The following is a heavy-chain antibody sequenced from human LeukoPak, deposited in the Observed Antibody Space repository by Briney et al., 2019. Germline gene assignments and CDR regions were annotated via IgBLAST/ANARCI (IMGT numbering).Heavy chain of an antibody. J-gene: IGHJ4*02. V-gene: IGHV4-4*02. CDR3: ARLPRRYFDWLPLFDY. CDR2: IYHSGST. D-gene: IGHD3-9*01. Sequence: SETLSLTCAVSGGSISSSNWWSWVRQPPGKGLEWIGEIYHSGSTNYNPSLKSRVTISVDKSKNQFSLKLSSVTAADTAVYYCARLPRRYFDWLPLFDYWGQGTLVTVSS. CDR1: GGSISSSNW.